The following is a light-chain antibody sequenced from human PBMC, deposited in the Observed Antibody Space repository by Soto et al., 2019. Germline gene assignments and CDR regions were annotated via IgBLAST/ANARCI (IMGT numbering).Light chain of an antibody. CDR2: INSDGSH. V-gene: IGLV4-69*01. CDR1: SGHSSYA. J-gene: IGLJ2*01. CDR3: QTWGTGIHVV. Sequence: QPVLTQSPSASASLGASVKLTCTLSSGHSSYAIAWHQQQPEKGPRYLMKINSDGSHSKGDGIPDRFSGSSSGAERYLTIPSLQSEDEADYYCQTWGTGIHVVFGGGTKLTVL.